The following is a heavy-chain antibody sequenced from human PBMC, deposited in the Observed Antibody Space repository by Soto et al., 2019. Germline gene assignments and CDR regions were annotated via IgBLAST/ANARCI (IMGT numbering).Heavy chain of an antibody. J-gene: IGHJ4*02. CDR1: GFSFSTSGVG. V-gene: IGHV2-5*02. CDR3: ARHLAGFFDY. CDR2: IYWDDDK. D-gene: IGHD6-25*01. Sequence: QITLKESGPPLVKPTQTLTLTCSFSGFSFSTSGVGVGWIRQPPGKALEWLALIYWDDDKRYSPSLKSKLIITKDTSRNQVLLTVTNVDPVDTATYYCARHLAGFFDYWGQGSLVTVSS.